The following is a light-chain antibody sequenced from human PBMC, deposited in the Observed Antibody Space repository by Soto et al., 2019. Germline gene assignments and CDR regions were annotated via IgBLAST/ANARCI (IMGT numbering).Light chain of an antibody. CDR1: QSISSW. CDR2: DAS. J-gene: IGKJ1*01. Sequence: DIQMTQSPSTLSASVGDRVTITCRASQSISSWLAWYQQKPGKAPKLLIYDASSLESGVPSRFSGSESGTEFTLTISSLQPDDFVTYYCQQYNSYPWTFGQGTKVDTK. CDR3: QQYNSYPWT. V-gene: IGKV1-5*01.